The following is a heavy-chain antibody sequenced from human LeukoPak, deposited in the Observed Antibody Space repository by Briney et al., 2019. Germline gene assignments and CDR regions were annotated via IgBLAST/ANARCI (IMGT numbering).Heavy chain of an antibody. Sequence: SETLSLTCAVYGGSFSGYYWSWIRQPPGKGLEWIGEINHSGSTNYNPYLKSRVTISVDTSKNQFSLKLSSVTAADTAVYYCARVPYPLVGVVPWFDPWGQGTLVTVSS. CDR2: INHSGST. V-gene: IGHV4-34*01. D-gene: IGHD3-3*01. CDR1: GGSFSGYY. J-gene: IGHJ5*02. CDR3: ARVPYPLVGVVPWFDP.